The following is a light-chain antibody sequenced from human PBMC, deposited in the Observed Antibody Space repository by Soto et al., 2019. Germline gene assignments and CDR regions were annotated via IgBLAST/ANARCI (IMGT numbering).Light chain of an antibody. V-gene: IGLV2-14*01. CDR3: SSYTSSSPYV. J-gene: IGLJ1*01. CDR2: DVS. Sequence: QSVLTQPASVSGSPGQSITISCTGTSSDVGGYNYVSWYQQHPGEAPKLMIYDVSNRPSGVSNRFSGSKSGNTASLTISGLQAEDEADYYCSSYTSSSPYVFGTGTKLTVL. CDR1: SSDVGGYNY.